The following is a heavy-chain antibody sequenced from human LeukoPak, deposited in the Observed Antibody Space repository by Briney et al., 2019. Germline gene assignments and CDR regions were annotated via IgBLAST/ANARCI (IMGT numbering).Heavy chain of an antibody. CDR2: ISTYNGKT. V-gene: IGHV1-18*01. J-gene: IGHJ4*02. CDR3: ARGPYYGDLNPDYFDY. D-gene: IGHD3-16*01. CDR1: DYTFTSYG. Sequence: ASVKVSCKTFDYTFTSYGITWVRQAPGQGLEWMGWISTYNGKTNYVDKFQGRVTMTTDTFTKTVYMHLRSLRSDDTALYYCARGPYYGDLNPDYFDYWGQGTLVTVSS.